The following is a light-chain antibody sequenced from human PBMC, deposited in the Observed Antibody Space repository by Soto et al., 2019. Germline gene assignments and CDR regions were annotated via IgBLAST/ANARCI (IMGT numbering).Light chain of an antibody. Sequence: QSALTQPASVSGSPGQAITISCTGTSSDVGDYNYVSWYQHHPGKAPKLMIYEVSNRPSGVSDRFTGSKSGITASLTISGLQAEDEADYYCSSYTSSDTSYVFGTGTKLTVL. CDR2: EVS. CDR3: SSYTSSDTSYV. V-gene: IGLV2-14*01. CDR1: SSDVGDYNY. J-gene: IGLJ1*01.